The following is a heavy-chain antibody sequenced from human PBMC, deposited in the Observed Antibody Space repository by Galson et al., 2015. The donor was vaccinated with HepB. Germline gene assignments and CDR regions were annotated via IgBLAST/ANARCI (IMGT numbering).Heavy chain of an antibody. CDR3: ARCGMMGGDKIDALDI. V-gene: IGHV4-61*02. CDR2: IFTSGSP. Sequence: TLSLTCTVSGGSINSGYYYWSWIRQPAGKGLEWIGRIFTSGSPTYNPSLKSRVTMSVDTSKNQFSLRLRSVTAADTAVYYCARCGMMGGDKIDALDIWGQGTMVTVSS. CDR1: GGSINSGYYY. D-gene: IGHD4-17*01. J-gene: IGHJ3*02.